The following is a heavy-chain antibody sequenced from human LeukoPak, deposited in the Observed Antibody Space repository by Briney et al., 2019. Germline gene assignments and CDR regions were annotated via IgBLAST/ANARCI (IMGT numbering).Heavy chain of an antibody. D-gene: IGHD2-2*01. J-gene: IGHJ4*02. Sequence: SVKVSYKASGGTFSIYAISWVRQAPGQGLEWMGRIIPILGIANYAQKFQGRVTITTDKSTSTAYMELSSLRSEDTAVYYCARVECSSTSCYGNFDYWGQGTLVTVSS. CDR2: IIPILGIA. CDR3: ARVECSSTSCYGNFDY. V-gene: IGHV1-69*04. CDR1: GGTFSIYA.